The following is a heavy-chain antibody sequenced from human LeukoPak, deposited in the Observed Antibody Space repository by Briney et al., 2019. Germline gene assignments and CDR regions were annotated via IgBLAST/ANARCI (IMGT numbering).Heavy chain of an antibody. J-gene: IGHJ3*02. CDR3: AKDFSTIYAFDI. Sequence: GGSLRLSCAASGFTFDDYAMHWVRQAPGKGLEWVSGISWNSGGIGYADSVKGRFTISRDNAKNSLYLQMNSLRAEDTASYYCAKDFSTIYAFDIWGQGTMVTVSS. CDR1: GFTFDDYA. D-gene: IGHD2-2*01. V-gene: IGHV3-9*01. CDR2: ISWNSGGI.